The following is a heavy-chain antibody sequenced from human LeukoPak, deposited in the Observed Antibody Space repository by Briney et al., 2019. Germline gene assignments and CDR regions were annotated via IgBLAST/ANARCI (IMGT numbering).Heavy chain of an antibody. CDR3: ARVGFWSGRGYYYYYMDV. CDR2: IYTSGST. Sequence: SETLSLTCTVSGGSISSYYWSWIRQPAGKGLEWIGRIYTSGSTNYNPSLKSRVTISVDTSRNQFSLKLSSVTAADTAVYYCARVGFWSGRGYYYYYMDVWGKGTTVTVSS. D-gene: IGHD3-3*01. J-gene: IGHJ6*03. V-gene: IGHV4-4*07. CDR1: GGSISSYY.